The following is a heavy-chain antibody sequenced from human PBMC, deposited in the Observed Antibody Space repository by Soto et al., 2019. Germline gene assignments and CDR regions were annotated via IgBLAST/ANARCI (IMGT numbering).Heavy chain of an antibody. CDR3: ARDPYNYGGYGYGMDV. CDR2: FNPTSGST. CDR1: GYTFINYY. Sequence: ASVKVSCKASGYTFINYYIHWVRQAPGQGLEWMGIFNPTSGSTNYAQKFQGRVTLTMDTSTRTVYMELSSLRFDDTAVYYCARDPYNYGGYGYGMDVWGQGTTVTVSS. D-gene: IGHD5-12*01. V-gene: IGHV1-46*01. J-gene: IGHJ6*02.